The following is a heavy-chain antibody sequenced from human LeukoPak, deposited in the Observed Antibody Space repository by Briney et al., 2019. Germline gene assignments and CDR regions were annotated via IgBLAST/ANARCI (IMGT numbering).Heavy chain of an antibody. J-gene: IGHJ5*02. CDR2: IYYSGAT. CDR3: ARHVWYSSSSGRWFDP. CDR1: GGSISSYY. V-gene: IGHV4-59*08. D-gene: IGHD6-6*01. Sequence: PSETLSLTCTVSGGSISSYYWSWIRQSPGMGLEWIGSIYYSGATDYNPSLKSRVTISADTSNNQFSLKLSSVTAADTAVYYCARHVWYSSSSGRWFDPWGQGTLVTVSS.